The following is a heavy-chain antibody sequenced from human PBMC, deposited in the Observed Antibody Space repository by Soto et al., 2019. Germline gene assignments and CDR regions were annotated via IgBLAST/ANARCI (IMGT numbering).Heavy chain of an antibody. CDR1: GYTLTELS. CDR2: FDPEDGET. CDR3: ATGPIAVAGTLDY. Sequence: ASVKVSCKVSGYTLTELSMHWVRQAPGKGLEWMGGFDPEDGETIYAQKFQGRVTMTEDTSTDTAYVELSSLRSEDTAVYYCATGPIAVAGTLDYWGQGTLVTVSS. J-gene: IGHJ4*02. D-gene: IGHD6-19*01. V-gene: IGHV1-24*01.